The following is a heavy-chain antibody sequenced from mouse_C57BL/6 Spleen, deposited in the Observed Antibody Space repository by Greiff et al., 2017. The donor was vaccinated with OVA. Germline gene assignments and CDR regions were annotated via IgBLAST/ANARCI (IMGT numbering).Heavy chain of an antibody. J-gene: IGHJ3*01. CDR1: GFSLSTFGMG. D-gene: IGHD2-2*01. Sequence: QVQLKESGPGILQPSQTLSLTCSFSGFSLSTFGMGVGWIRQPSGKGLEWLAHIWWDDDKYYNPALKSRLTTSKDTSKNQVFLKIANVDTADTATYYCARIDYGYDAWFAYWGQGTLVTVSA. CDR3: ARIDYGYDAWFAY. CDR2: IWWDDDK. V-gene: IGHV8-8*01.